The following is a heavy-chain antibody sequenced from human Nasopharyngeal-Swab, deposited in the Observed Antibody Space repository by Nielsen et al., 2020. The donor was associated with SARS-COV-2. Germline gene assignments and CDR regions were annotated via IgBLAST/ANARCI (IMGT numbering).Heavy chain of an antibody. V-gene: IGHV3-11*01. CDR2: ISDSGSII. CDR1: RFTFSDYY. J-gene: IGHJ4*02. CDR3: ARGRTVTTTLDLDY. D-gene: IGHD4-17*01. Sequence: GESLKISFSSSRFTFSDYYMSWVRQAPGRGLEWVSYISDSGSIIYYADSVKGRFTISRDNSRNSLYLQMNSLRAEDTAVYYCARGRTVTTTLDLDYWGQGTLVTVSS.